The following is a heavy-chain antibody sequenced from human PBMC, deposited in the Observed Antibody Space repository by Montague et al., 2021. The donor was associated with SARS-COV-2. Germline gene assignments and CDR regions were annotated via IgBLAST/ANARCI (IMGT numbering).Heavy chain of an antibody. CDR1: GDSITNHY. V-gene: IGHV4-4*07. CDR3: ARDRLGFGAGRQGTMDF. Sequence: SETLSLTCSVSGDSITNHYWSWIRQPAGKGLEWIGRMHFTGKTNFSPFFSSRLTMSADTSKNQFSLKLTSVTAADTAIYFCARDRLGFGAGRQGTMDFWGQGTLVTVSS. D-gene: IGHD3-10*01. CDR2: MHFTGKT. J-gene: IGHJ4*02.